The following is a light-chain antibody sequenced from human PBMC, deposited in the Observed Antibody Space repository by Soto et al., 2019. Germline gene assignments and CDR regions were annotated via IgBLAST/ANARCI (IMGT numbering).Light chain of an antibody. J-gene: IGLJ2*01. Sequence: QSVLTQSPSASASLGASVKLTCTLSSGHSGYAIAWHQQQPEKGPRFLMRLHTHGSHNKSDGIPDRFSASSSGAERYLTLSCLHSEDEAAYYCQTWGPGIVFGGGTKLTVL. CDR2: LHTHGSH. V-gene: IGLV4-69*01. CDR3: QTWGPGIV. CDR1: SGHSGYA.